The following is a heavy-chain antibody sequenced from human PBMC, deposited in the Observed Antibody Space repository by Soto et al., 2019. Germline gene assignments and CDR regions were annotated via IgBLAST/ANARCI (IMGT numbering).Heavy chain of an antibody. CDR2: ITESGDGT. V-gene: IGHV3-23*01. Sequence: LRLSCLTSGFTFSSSAMTWVRQAPGKGLDWVSAITESGDGTFYADSVKGRFTISRDNSKNTLFLQMNSLTIEDTALYYCATSIGALNEYWGQGILVTVSS. CDR1: GFTFSSSA. D-gene: IGHD3-16*01. CDR3: ATSIGALNEY. J-gene: IGHJ4*02.